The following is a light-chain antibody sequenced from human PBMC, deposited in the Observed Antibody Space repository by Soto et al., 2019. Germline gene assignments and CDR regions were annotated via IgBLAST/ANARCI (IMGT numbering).Light chain of an antibody. J-gene: IGLJ3*02. Sequence: QSALTQPRSVSGSPGQSVTISCTGTTSDVGGYNFVSWYQQHPAKAPKVMIYDVTKRPSGVPDRFSGSKSGNTASLTISGLQAEDEAEYYCCSWAGNSTLMFGGGTKLTVL. CDR2: DVT. CDR1: TSDVGGYNF. CDR3: CSWAGNSTLM. V-gene: IGLV2-11*01.